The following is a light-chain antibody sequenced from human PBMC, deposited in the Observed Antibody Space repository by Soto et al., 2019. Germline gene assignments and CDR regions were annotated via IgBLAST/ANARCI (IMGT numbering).Light chain of an antibody. CDR3: QQVYDFPQP. V-gene: IGKV1-9*01. CDR2: AAS. CDR1: QGVGTS. Sequence: DIQLTQSPSVLSASVGDRVTITCRASQGVGTSVAWYQQKSGEAPNLLIYAASTLQSGVPSKFSGSGSGTEFTLTITSLQPEDFATYYGQQVYDFPQPFGPGTKIEVK. J-gene: IGKJ3*01.